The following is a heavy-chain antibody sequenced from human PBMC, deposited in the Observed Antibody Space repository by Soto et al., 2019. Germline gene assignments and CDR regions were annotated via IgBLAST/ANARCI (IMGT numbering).Heavy chain of an antibody. J-gene: IGHJ6*02. CDR1: GGSFSGYY. CDR2: INHSGST. CDR3: ASTYGSGSYYEYYYYGMDV. Sequence: SESLSLTCAVYGGSFSGYYGSWIRQPPGKGLEWIGEINHSGSTNYNPSLKSRVTISVDTSKNQFSLKLSSVTAADTAVYYRASTYGSGSYYEYYYYGMDVWGQGTTVTVSS. V-gene: IGHV4-34*01. D-gene: IGHD3-10*01.